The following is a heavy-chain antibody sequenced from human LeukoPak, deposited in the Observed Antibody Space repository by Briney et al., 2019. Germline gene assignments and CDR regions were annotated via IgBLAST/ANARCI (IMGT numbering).Heavy chain of an antibody. CDR1: GFTFSSYS. CDR3: ARSRRAVLRYFDWLPQVAAFDY. D-gene: IGHD3-9*01. V-gene: IGHV3-21*01. CDR2: ISSSSSYI. J-gene: IGHJ4*02. Sequence: GGSLRLSCAASGFTFSSYSMNWVRQAPGKGLEWVSSISSSSSYIYYADSVKGRFTISRDNAKNSLYLQMNSLRAEDTAVYYCARSRRAVLRYFDWLPQVAAFDYWGQGTLVTVSS.